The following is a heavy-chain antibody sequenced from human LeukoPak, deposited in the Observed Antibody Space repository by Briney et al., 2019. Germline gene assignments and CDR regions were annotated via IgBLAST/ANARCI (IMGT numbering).Heavy chain of an antibody. CDR3: ARIGMENFYDL. Sequence: GGSLGLSCAASGFTFSGFSMHWIRQAPGRGLEYVSAINGNGDKTFYTDSVRGRFTIFRDNSKNTLFLQMGSLRGEDTALYFCARIGMENFYDLWGQGTLVTVSS. V-gene: IGHV3-64*02. J-gene: IGHJ5*02. D-gene: IGHD2/OR15-2a*01. CDR2: INGNGDKT. CDR1: GFTFSGFS.